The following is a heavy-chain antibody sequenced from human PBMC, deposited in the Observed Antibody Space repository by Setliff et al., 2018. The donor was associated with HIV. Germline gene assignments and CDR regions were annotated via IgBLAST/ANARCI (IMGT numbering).Heavy chain of an antibody. V-gene: IGHV4-59*01. CDR2: IYSSGST. CDR1: GGSISNYY. CDR3: ARAGGYSSPLGY. Sequence: SETLSLTCTVSGGSISNYYWSWVRQPPGKGLEWIGYIYSSGSTDYNPSFKSRVTISVDTSKSQFSLKLSSVTAADTAVYYCARAGGYSSPLGYWGQGTLVTVSS. J-gene: IGHJ4*02. D-gene: IGHD6-13*01.